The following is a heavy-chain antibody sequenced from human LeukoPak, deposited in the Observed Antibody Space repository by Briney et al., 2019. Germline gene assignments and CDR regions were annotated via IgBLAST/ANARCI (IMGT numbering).Heavy chain of an antibody. CDR3: ARREEMATLDAFDI. Sequence: GESLQISCKGSGYSFTSYWIGWVRQMPGKGLEWMGIIYPGDSDTRYSPSFQGQVTISADKSISTAYLQWSSLKASDTGMYYCARREEMATLDAFDIWGQGTMVTVSS. V-gene: IGHV5-51*01. J-gene: IGHJ3*02. D-gene: IGHD5-24*01. CDR2: IYPGDSDT. CDR1: GYSFTSYW.